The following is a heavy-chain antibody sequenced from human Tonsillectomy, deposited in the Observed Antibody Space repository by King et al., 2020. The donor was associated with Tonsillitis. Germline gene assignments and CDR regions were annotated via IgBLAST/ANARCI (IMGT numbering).Heavy chain of an antibody. D-gene: IGHD6-19*01. J-gene: IGHJ5*02. CDR1: GFTFSSYW. CDR2: ISSDGGYT. V-gene: IGHV3-74*01. Sequence: VQLVESGGGLVQPGGSLRLSCAASGFTFSSYWMHWVRQAPGKGLVWVSRISSDGGYTGYADSVQGRFTISRDNANNMLYLQMNSLRAEDTAVYYCGHLGVQWLASSWGQGTLAT. CDR3: GHLGVQWLASS.